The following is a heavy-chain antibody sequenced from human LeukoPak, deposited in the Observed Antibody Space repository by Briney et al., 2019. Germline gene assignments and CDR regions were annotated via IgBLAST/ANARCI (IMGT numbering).Heavy chain of an antibody. J-gene: IGHJ5*02. Sequence: ASVKVSCKASGYTFSTYYIHWVRQVPGQGLDWMGIINPSGGVTRYAQKFQGRVTLTMDMSTSTVSMELRSLTSEDTAVYYCARELKMGYSSSYWFDPWGQGTLVTVSS. D-gene: IGHD6-13*01. CDR1: GYTFSTYY. CDR2: INPSGGVT. CDR3: ARELKMGYSSSYWFDP. V-gene: IGHV1-46*01.